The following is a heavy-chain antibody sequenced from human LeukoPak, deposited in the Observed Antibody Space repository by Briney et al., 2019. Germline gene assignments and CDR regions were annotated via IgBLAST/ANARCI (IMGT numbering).Heavy chain of an antibody. Sequence: PGGSLRISCAASGFSVSCNYMSLGRQAPGKGQGWGSSINGGHYATNNTNSVKGQFTISKDNAKNTLYLKLNILRAEDTAVYNCAKAGPVVVPAAIPDNWFDPWGQGTLVTVSS. J-gene: IGHJ5*02. CDR3: AKAGPVVVPAAIPDNWFDP. CDR1: GFSVSCNY. CDR2: INGGHYAT. D-gene: IGHD2-2*02. V-gene: IGHV3-23*01.